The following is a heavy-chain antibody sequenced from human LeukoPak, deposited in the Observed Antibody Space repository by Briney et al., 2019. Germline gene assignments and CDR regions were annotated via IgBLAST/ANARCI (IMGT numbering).Heavy chain of an antibody. CDR3: ARPVAGYWFDP. Sequence: PSETLSLTCTVSGGSISSSSYYWGWIRQPPGKGLEWIVSIYYSGSTYYNPSRKSRVTISVDTAKNQFSLKLSSVTAADTAVYYCARPVAGYWFDPWGQGTLVTVSS. V-gene: IGHV4-39*01. J-gene: IGHJ5*02. CDR1: GGSISSSSYY. D-gene: IGHD2-15*01. CDR2: IYYSGST.